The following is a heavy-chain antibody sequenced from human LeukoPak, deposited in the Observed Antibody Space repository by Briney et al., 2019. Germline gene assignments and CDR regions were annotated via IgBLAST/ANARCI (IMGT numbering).Heavy chain of an antibody. J-gene: IGHJ1*01. V-gene: IGHV3-48*03. Sequence: GGSLRLSCAASGFTFSSYEMNWVRQAPGKGLEWVSYISSSGSTVYYADSVKGRFTISRDNAKNSLYLQIHCLRGGDTAVYYCARVGAGSYYKATAYWGQGTLVTVSS. CDR3: ARVGAGSYYKATAY. CDR1: GFTFSSYE. D-gene: IGHD3-10*01. CDR2: ISSSGSTV.